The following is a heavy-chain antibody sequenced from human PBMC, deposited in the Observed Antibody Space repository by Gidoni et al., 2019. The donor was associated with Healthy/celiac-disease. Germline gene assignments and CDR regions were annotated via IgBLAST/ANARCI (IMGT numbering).Heavy chain of an antibody. CDR3: ARSREGITMIVVNDY. Sequence: EVQLVESGGGLVKPGGSLRLSCAASGLTLSSNSMNWVRQAPGKGLEWVSSISSSSSYIYYADSVKGRFTISRDNAKNSLYLQMNSLRAEDTAVYYCARSREGITMIVVNDYWGQGTLVTVSS. CDR1: GLTLSSNS. V-gene: IGHV3-21*01. J-gene: IGHJ4*02. CDR2: ISSSSSYI. D-gene: IGHD3-22*01.